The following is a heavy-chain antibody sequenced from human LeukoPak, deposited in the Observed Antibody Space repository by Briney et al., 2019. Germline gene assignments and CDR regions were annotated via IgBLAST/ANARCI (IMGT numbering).Heavy chain of an antibody. D-gene: IGHD4-23*01. J-gene: IGHJ4*02. Sequence: PGGSLRLSCAASGFTFSDYYMSWIRQAPGKGLEWVSYISSSGSTIYYADSVRGRFTISRDNAKNSLYLQMNSLRAEDTAVYYCARVKIDYGGNSVPDYWGQGTLVTVSS. CDR1: GFTFSDYY. CDR3: ARVKIDYGGNSVPDY. V-gene: IGHV3-11*04. CDR2: ISSSGSTI.